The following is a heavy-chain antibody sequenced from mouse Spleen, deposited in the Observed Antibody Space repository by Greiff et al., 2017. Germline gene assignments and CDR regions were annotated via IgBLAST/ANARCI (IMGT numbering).Heavy chain of an antibody. CDR3: ARAPGNYRFDY. J-gene: IGHJ2*01. CDR2: ISSGGGNT. Sequence: EVMLVESGGGLVKLGGSLKLSCAASGFTFSSYAMSWVRQTPEKRLEWVATISSGGGNTYYPDSVKGRFTISRDNAKNTLYLQMSSLKSEDTAMYYCARAPGNYRFDYWGQGTTLTVSS. CDR1: GFTFSSYA. V-gene: IGHV5-9*01. D-gene: IGHD2-1*01.